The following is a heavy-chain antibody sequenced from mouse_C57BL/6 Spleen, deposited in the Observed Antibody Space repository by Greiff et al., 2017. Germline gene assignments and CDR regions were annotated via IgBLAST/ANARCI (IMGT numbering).Heavy chain of an antibody. V-gene: IGHV1-82*01. D-gene: IGHD6-5*01. Sequence: VKLQQSGPELVKPGASVKISCKASGYAFSSSWMNWVKQRPGKGLEWIGRIYPGDGDTNYNGKFKGKATLTADKSSSTAYMQLSSLTSEDSAVYFCARGAYPYYWGQGTTLTVSS. CDR2: IYPGDGDT. J-gene: IGHJ2*01. CDR3: ARGAYPYY. CDR1: GYAFSSSW.